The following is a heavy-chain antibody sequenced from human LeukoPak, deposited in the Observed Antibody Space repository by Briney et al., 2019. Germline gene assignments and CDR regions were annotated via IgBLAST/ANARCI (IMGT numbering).Heavy chain of an antibody. J-gene: IGHJ4*02. Sequence: GGSLRLSCAASGFTFRRYAMHWVRQAPGKGLEWVAALSFDETYKFYADSVKGRFMISRDNSNNTLSLEMNSLRTEDTAVYFCARGKGGPFKYWGQGTLVTVSS. V-gene: IGHV3-30*01. CDR2: LSFDETYK. D-gene: IGHD2-15*01. CDR3: ARGKGGPFKY. CDR1: GFTFRRYA.